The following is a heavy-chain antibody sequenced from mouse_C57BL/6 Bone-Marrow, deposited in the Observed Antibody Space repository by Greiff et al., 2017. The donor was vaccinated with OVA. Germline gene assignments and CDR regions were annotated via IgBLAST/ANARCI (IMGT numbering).Heavy chain of an antibody. J-gene: IGHJ2*01. CDR3: ARKSPYYYGSYYFDY. V-gene: IGHV2-9-1*01. D-gene: IGHD1-1*01. CDR2: IWTGGGT. CDR1: GFSLTSYA. Sequence: VQLQQSGPGLVAPSQSLSITCTVSGFSLTSYAISWVRQPPGKGLEWLGVIWTGGGTNYNSALKSRLSISKDNSKSQVFLKMNSLQTDDTARYYCARKSPYYYGSYYFDYWGQGTTLTVSS.